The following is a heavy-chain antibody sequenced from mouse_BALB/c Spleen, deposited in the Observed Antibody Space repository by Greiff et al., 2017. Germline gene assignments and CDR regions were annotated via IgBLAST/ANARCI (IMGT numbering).Heavy chain of an antibody. D-gene: IGHD2-1*01. Sequence: QVQLLQPGAELVKPGASVKLSCKASGFTFTSYCITWVQQRPGQGLEWIGYINPSDSYTNYKQKFKDKATLTVDKSSSTSYLQLSSPTSEDSAVYYCTRDGKEEYYAMDYWGQGTSVTVSS. CDR1: GFTFTSYC. CDR2: INPSDSYT. CDR3: TRDGKEEYYAMDY. V-gene: IGHV1-69*02. J-gene: IGHJ4*01.